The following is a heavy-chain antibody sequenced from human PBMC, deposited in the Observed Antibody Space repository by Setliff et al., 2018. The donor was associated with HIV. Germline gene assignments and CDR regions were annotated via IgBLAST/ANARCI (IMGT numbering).Heavy chain of an antibody. V-gene: IGHV1-3*01. Sequence: ASVKVSCKASGYTFTTYAMHWVRQAPGQSLEWMGWINAGNGNTKYSQKFQGRVTITRDTSASTAYMDLSSLRSEDTAVYYCAREGRWLDMGDAFDIWGQGTMVTVSS. CDR2: INAGNGNT. CDR3: AREGRWLDMGDAFDI. CDR1: GYTFTTYA. D-gene: IGHD6-19*01. J-gene: IGHJ3*02.